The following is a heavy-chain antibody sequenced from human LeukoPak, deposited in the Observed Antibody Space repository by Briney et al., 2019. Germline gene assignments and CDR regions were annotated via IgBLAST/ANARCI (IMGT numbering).Heavy chain of an antibody. CDR2: IWYDGSNK. CDR3: ARRGANYYDSSGYPLDY. D-gene: IGHD3-22*01. Sequence: GESLRLSCAASGFTFSSYGMHWVRQAPGKGLEWVAVIWYDGSNKYYADSVKGRFTISRDNSKNTLYLQMNSLRAEDTAVYYCARRGANYYDSSGYPLDYWGQGTLVTVSS. CDR1: GFTFSSYG. V-gene: IGHV3-33*01. J-gene: IGHJ4*02.